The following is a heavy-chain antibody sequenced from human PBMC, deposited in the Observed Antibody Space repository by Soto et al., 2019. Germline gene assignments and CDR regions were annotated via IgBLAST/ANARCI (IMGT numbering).Heavy chain of an antibody. CDR2: ISAYNGNT. CDR1: GYTFTSYG. Sequence: QVQLVQSGAEVKKPGASMKVSCKASGYTFTSYGISWVRQAPGQGLEWMGWISAYNGNTTYARKLQGRVTMTTDTSTSTAYMEVRSVRSDDTAVYYCARGPPGAVAFDYWGQGTLGTVSS. CDR3: ARGPPGAVAFDY. D-gene: IGHD6-19*01. J-gene: IGHJ4*02. V-gene: IGHV1-18*01.